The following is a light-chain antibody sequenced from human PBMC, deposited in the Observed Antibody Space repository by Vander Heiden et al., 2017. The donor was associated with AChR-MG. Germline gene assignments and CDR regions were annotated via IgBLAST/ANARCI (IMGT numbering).Light chain of an antibody. CDR1: SGINVGTYR. CDR2: YKSDSDK. V-gene: IGLV5-45*02. Sequence: QAVLTQPSSLSASPGASASLTCTLRSGINVGTYRIYRYQQKPGSPPQYPLRYKSDSDKQQGSGVPSRFSGSKDASANAGILLISGLQSEDEADYYCMIWHSSAWVFGGGTKLTVL. CDR3: MIWHSSAWV. J-gene: IGLJ3*02.